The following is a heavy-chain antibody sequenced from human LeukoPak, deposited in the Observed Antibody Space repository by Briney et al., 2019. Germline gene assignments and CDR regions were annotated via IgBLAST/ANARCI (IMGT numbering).Heavy chain of an antibody. CDR2: IKQDGSEK. CDR3: ARWMTGFGY. V-gene: IGHV3-7*03. CDR1: GFTFSNYW. J-gene: IGHJ4*02. Sequence: PGGSLRLSCAASGFTFSNYWMTWVRQAPGKGLECVADIKQDGSEKYYVDSVKGRFTTSRDNAENSLYLQMDSLRVEDTAIYYCARWMTGFGYWGQGTLVTVSS. D-gene: IGHD3-9*01.